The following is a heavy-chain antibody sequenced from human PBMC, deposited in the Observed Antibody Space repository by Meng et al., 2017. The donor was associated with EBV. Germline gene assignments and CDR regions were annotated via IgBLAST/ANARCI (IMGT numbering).Heavy chain of an antibody. V-gene: IGHV1-69*01. D-gene: IGHD3-10*01. CDR3: ASESGRGYTPDY. CDR1: GGPFRGYA. J-gene: IGHJ4*02. CDR2: FLPRLGAP. Sequence: QVLLVESAVEVKKPGSSVKVSCNTSGGPFRGYAISWVRQAPGQGLEWLGGFLPRLGAPNYAQKFHGRVKITADESTSTHYMDLSSLRSEDTAIYYCASESGRGYTPDYWGQGTLVTVSS.